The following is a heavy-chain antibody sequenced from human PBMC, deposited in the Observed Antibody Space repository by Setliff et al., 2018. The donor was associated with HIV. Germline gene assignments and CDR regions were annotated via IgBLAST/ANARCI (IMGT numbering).Heavy chain of an antibody. Sequence: SETLSLTCTVSGGSISSYYWSWIRQPAGKGLEWIGRFYTSGSTNYNPSLKSRVTMSVDTSKNQFSLKVRYVTAADTAIYYCAREIWGQVAYVPYGMDVWGQGTTVT. CDR3: AREIWGQVAYVPYGMDV. V-gene: IGHV4-4*07. CDR2: FYTSGST. J-gene: IGHJ6*02. CDR1: GGSISSYY. D-gene: IGHD5-12*01.